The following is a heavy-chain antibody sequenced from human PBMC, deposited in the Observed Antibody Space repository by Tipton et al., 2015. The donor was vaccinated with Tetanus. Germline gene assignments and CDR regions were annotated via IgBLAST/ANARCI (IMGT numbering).Heavy chain of an antibody. D-gene: IGHD2-15*01. Sequence: TLSLTCAVYGGSFSGYYWSWIRQPPGKGLEWIGEIDHSGSTNYNPSLKSRVTISVDTSKNQFSLKLSSVTAADTAVYYCARNSVCSGGSCYSTFDYWGQGTLVTVSS. V-gene: IGHV4-34*01. J-gene: IGHJ4*02. CDR2: IDHSGST. CDR1: GGSFSGYY. CDR3: ARNSVCSGGSCYSTFDY.